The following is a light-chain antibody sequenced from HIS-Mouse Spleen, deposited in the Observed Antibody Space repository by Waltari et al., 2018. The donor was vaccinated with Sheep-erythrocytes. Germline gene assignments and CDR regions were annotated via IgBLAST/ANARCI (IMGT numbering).Light chain of an antibody. Sequence: EIVMTPSPATLSVSPGERATLSCRASQSVSSNLACYQQKPGQAPRLLIYGASTRATGIPARFSGSGSGTEFTLTISSMQSEDFAVYYCQQYNNWPPGTFGQGTKLEIK. V-gene: IGKV3-15*01. CDR1: QSVSSN. CDR2: GAS. J-gene: IGKJ2*02. CDR3: QQYNNWPPGT.